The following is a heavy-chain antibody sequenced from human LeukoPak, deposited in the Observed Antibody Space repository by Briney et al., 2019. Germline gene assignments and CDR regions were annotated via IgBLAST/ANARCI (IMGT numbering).Heavy chain of an antibody. Sequence: QPGGSLRLSCAASGFTFSTYSMNWVRQAPGKGLEWVSYISSSSSAIYYADSVKGRFTISRDNAKNSLYLQMNSLRAEDTAVYYCARNAFVDCSSTSCYYDYWGQGTLVTVSS. D-gene: IGHD2-2*01. CDR3: ARNAFVDCSSTSCYYDY. CDR1: GFTFSTYS. V-gene: IGHV3-48*01. CDR2: ISSSSSAI. J-gene: IGHJ4*02.